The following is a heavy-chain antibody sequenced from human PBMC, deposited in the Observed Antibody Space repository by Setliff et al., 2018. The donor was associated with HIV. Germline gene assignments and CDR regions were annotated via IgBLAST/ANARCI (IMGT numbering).Heavy chain of an antibody. CDR2: IYYSGNP. CDR3: ARGFDYAQRPPLYYFDY. J-gene: IGHJ4*02. Sequence: PSETLSLTCSVSGVSVGSGDYYWSWIRQHPGKGLEWIGYIYYSGNPFYNPSLRSRVTISLDTSKNQFSLKLSSVTAADTAVYYCARGFDYAQRPPLYYFDYWGQGTLVTVSS. D-gene: IGHD2-2*01. V-gene: IGHV4-31*03. CDR1: GVSVGSGDYY.